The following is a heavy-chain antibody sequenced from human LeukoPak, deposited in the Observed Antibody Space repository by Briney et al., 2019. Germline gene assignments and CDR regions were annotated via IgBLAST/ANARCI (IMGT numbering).Heavy chain of an antibody. CDR2: INPNSGGT. CDR3: ARDVKMAPPSGGY. Sequence: ASVKVSCKASGYTFTGYYIHWVRQAPGQGLEWMGWINPNSGGTNYAQKFQGRVTMTRDTSITTAYMELIRLTSDDTAVYYCARDVKMAPPSGGYWGQGTLVPVSS. J-gene: IGHJ4*02. CDR1: GYTFTGYY. V-gene: IGHV1-2*02. D-gene: IGHD5-24*01.